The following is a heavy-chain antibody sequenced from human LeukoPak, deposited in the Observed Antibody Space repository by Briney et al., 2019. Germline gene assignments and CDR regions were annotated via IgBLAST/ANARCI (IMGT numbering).Heavy chain of an antibody. J-gene: IGHJ4*02. CDR3: ARHVGSGWVQNFDY. V-gene: IGHV4-59*08. CDR1: GGSISSYY. D-gene: IGHD6-25*01. CDR2: IYYSGST. Sequence: PSETLSLTCTVSGGSISSYYWSWIRQPPGKGLEWIGYIYYSGSTNYNPSLKSRVTISVDTSQNQFSLKLSSVTAADKAVYYCARHVGSGWVQNFDYWGQGTLVSVSP.